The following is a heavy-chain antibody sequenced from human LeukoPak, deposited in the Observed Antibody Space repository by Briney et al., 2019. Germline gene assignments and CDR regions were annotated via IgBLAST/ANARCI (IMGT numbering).Heavy chain of an antibody. CDR1: GFTFSSYS. Sequence: GGSLRLSCAASGFTFSSYSMNWVRQAPGKGLEWVSSISSSSYIYYADSVKGRFTISRDNAKNSLYLQMSSPRAEDTAVYYCARVEVTMVRGAYDYWGQGTLVTVSS. D-gene: IGHD3-10*01. V-gene: IGHV3-21*01. CDR3: ARVEVTMVRGAYDY. CDR2: ISSSSYI. J-gene: IGHJ4*02.